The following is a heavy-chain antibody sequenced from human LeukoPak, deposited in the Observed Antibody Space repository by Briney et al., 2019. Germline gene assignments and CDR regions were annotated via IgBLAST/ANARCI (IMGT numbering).Heavy chain of an antibody. CDR2: IYYSGST. J-gene: IGHJ4*02. D-gene: IGHD2-2*01. CDR1: GGSISSYY. CDR3: TSGYCSSSSCSLDY. Sequence: SETLSLTCTVSGGSISSYYWSWIRQPPGKGLEWIGYIYYSGSTNYNPSLKSRVTISVDTSKNQFSLKLSSVTAADTAVYYCTSGYCSSSSCSLDYWGQGTLVTVSS. V-gene: IGHV4-59*01.